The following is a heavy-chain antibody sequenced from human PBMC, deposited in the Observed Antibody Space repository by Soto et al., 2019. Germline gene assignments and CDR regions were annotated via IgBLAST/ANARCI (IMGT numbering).Heavy chain of an antibody. CDR3: ARAYYYDSSGYYREYFQH. V-gene: IGHV1-18*01. CDR1: GYTFTSYG. D-gene: IGHD3-22*01. Sequence: GASVKVSCKASGYTFTSYGISWVRQAPGQGLEWMGWISAYNGNTNYAQKLQGRVTMTTDTSTSTAYMELRSLRSDDTAVYYCARAYYYDSSGYYREYFQHWGQGTLVTVSS. J-gene: IGHJ1*01. CDR2: ISAYNGNT.